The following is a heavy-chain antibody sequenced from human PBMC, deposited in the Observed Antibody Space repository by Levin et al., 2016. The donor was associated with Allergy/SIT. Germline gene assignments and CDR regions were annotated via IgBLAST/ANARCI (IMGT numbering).Heavy chain of an antibody. Sequence: ETLSLTCAASGFTFSSYAMSWVRQAPGKGLEWVSAISGSGGSTYYADSVKGRFTISRDNSKNTLYLQMNSLRAEDTAVYYCATSVRGVTDFDYWGQGTLVTVSS. D-gene: IGHD3-10*01. J-gene: IGHJ4*02. CDR1: GFTFSSYA. V-gene: IGHV3-23*01. CDR3: ATSVRGVTDFDY. CDR2: ISGSGGST.